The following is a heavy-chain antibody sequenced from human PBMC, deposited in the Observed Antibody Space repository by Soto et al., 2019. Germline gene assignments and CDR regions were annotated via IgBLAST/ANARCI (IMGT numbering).Heavy chain of an antibody. V-gene: IGHV1-8*01. CDR3: ARGLLLWFGELLYGGDDAFDI. CDR1: GYTFTSYG. D-gene: IGHD3-10*01. CDR2: MNPNSGNT. J-gene: IGHJ3*02. Sequence: GASVKVSCKASGYTFTSYGINWVRQATGQGLEWMGWMNPNSGNTGYAQKFQGRVTMTRNTSISTAYMELSSLRSEDTAVYYCARGLLLWFGELLYGGDDAFDIWGQGTMVTVSS.